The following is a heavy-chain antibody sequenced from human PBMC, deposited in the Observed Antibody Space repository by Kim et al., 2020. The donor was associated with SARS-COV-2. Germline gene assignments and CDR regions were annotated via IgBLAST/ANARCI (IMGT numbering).Heavy chain of an antibody. D-gene: IGHD2-2*01. CDR3: ARDVCSSTSCYVDY. V-gene: IGHV4-59*13. CDR1: GGSISSYY. J-gene: IGHJ4*02. CDR2: IYYSGST. Sequence: SETLSLTCTVSGGSISSYYWSWIRQPPGKGLEWIGYIYYSGSTNYNPSLKSRVTISVDTSKNQFSLKLSSVTAADTAVYYCARDVCSSTSCYVDYWGQGT.